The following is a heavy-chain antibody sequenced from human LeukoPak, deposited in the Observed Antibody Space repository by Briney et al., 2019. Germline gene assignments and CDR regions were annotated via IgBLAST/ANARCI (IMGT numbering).Heavy chain of an antibody. V-gene: IGHV1-2*02. CDR3: ARVRDGNTVDFDY. Sequence: ASLKVSCKASGYTFTVYYIRWGRQAPGQGPEWMGYITPNTGGTKYAQKFQDRVTMTRDTSISTDYMELSRLRSDDTAVYYCARVRDGNTVDFDYWGQGTLVTVSS. CDR1: GYTFTVYY. J-gene: IGHJ4*02. D-gene: IGHD5-24*01. CDR2: ITPNTGGT.